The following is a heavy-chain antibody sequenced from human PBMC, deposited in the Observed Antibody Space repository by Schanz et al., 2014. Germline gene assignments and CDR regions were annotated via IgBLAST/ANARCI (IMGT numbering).Heavy chain of an antibody. V-gene: IGHV3-23*01. CDR2: ISGSGGST. J-gene: IGHJ3*02. CDR1: GFTFSSYA. Sequence: EVQLLESGGGLVQPGGSLRLSCAASGFTFSSYAMSWVRQAPGKGLEWVSAISGSGGSTYYADSVKGRFTISRDNSKNTLYLQMNSPRAEDTAVYYCAKGRFGELSAFDIWGQGTMGTVSS. CDR3: AKGRFGELSAFDI. D-gene: IGHD3-10*01.